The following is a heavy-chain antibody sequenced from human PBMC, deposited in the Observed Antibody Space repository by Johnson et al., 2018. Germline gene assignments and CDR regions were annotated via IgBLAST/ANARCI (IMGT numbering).Heavy chain of an antibody. V-gene: IGHV3-64*01. D-gene: IGHD1-7*01. CDR1: GFTFSSYA. J-gene: IGHJ6*03. CDR3: AGGVEGNWNYLEQRSYPYYMDV. CDR2: ISSSGGST. Sequence: EVQLVQSGGGLVQPGGSLRLCCAASGFTFSSYAMHWVRQAPGTGLEYVSTISSSGGSTYYANSVKGRFTISRDNSKNPVYFQLGRLRAEDMAVYYCAGGVEGNWNYLEQRSYPYYMDVWGKGTTVTVSS.